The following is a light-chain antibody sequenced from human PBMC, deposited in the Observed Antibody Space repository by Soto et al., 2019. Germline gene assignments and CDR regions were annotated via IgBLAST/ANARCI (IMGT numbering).Light chain of an antibody. V-gene: IGLV2-14*01. Sequence: QSALTQPASVSGSPGQSITISCTGTNNDIGAYTYVSWYQQHPGRAPRLIIYEVSDRPSGVSDRFSGSKSGNTASLVISGLQAADEADYYCSSYRTGSRVFGGGTKLTVL. J-gene: IGLJ3*02. CDR3: SSYRTGSRV. CDR2: EVS. CDR1: NNDIGAYTY.